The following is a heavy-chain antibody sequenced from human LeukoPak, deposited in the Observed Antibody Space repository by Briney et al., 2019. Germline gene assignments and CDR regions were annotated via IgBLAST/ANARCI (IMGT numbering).Heavy chain of an antibody. Sequence: PGGSLRLSCAASGIAFNNYAFTWVRQAPGKGLEWVLAISGTGSSTYYADSVKGRFTISRDNSKNTLYLQVNSLRADDTAVYYCAKARSYSGTYIFDYWGQGTLVTVSS. D-gene: IGHD1-26*01. CDR1: GIAFNNYA. J-gene: IGHJ4*02. CDR3: AKARSYSGTYIFDY. V-gene: IGHV3-23*01. CDR2: ISGTGSST.